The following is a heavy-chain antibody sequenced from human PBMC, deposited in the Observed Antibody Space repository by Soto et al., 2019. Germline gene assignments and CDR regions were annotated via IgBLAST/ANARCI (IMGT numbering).Heavy chain of an antibody. J-gene: IGHJ4*02. V-gene: IGHV1-3*01. D-gene: IGHD6-19*01. Sequence: ASVKVSCKASGYTFTGYARHWVRQAPGQRLEWMGWINAGNGNTKYSQKFQGRVTITRDTSASTAYMELSSLRSEDTAVYYCARAVAVAADFDYWGQGTLVTVSS. CDR3: ARAVAVAADFDY. CDR2: INAGNGNT. CDR1: GYTFTGYA.